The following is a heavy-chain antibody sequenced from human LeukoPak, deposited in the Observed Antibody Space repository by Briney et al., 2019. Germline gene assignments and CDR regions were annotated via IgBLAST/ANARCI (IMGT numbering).Heavy chain of an antibody. V-gene: IGHV3-64D*06. J-gene: IGHJ4*02. Sequence: GGSLRLSCSTSGFTFSNHFMHWVRQAPGKGLEYVSSIGPNGASTLYADSVKGRFTISRDNSKNALYLQLASLRLEDTALYYCVKDLTGTWSFDYWGQGTLVTVSS. CDR2: IGPNGAST. D-gene: IGHD3-9*01. CDR3: VKDLTGTWSFDY. CDR1: GFTFSNHF.